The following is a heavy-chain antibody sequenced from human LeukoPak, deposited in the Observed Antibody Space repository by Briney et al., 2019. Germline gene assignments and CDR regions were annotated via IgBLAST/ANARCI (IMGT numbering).Heavy chain of an antibody. V-gene: IGHV4-39*07. J-gene: IGHJ3*01. CDR3: SLRKRGGAFDL. CDR1: GGSISSSIYY. Sequence: SETLSLTCTVSGGSISSSIYYWGWIRQSPGKGLEWIGSIYYSGTTYYNPSLPSLKSRVTILIDTSKNHFSLRLRSVTAADTAVYCASLRKRGGAFDLWGQGTVVTVSS. CDR2: IYYSGTT.